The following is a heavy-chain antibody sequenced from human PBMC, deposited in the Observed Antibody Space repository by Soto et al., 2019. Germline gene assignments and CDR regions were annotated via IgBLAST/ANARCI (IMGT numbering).Heavy chain of an antibody. CDR1: GGSISAYY. CDR3: ARPGPYYYDSSGRRTAGGTYFDY. D-gene: IGHD3-22*01. Sequence: SETLSLTCTVSGGSISAYYWTWIRQPPWKGLEWIGEINHSGSTNYNPSLKSRVTISVDTSKNQFSLKLSPVTAAETAVYYCARPGPYYYDSSGRRTAGGTYFDYWAQGTLVTVSS. J-gene: IGHJ4*02. CDR2: INHSGST. V-gene: IGHV4-34*01.